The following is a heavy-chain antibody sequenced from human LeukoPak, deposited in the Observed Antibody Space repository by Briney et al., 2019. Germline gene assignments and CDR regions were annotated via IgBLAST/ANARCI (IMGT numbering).Heavy chain of an antibody. CDR2: INHSGST. D-gene: IGHD6-13*01. J-gene: IGHJ5*02. V-gene: IGHV4-34*01. CDR3: ARSWDSSSWYFWFDP. CDR1: GGSFSCYY. Sequence: SETLSLTCAVYGGSFSCYYWSWIRQPPGKGLEWIGEINHSGSTNYNPSLKSRVTISVDTPKNQFSLKLSSVTAADTAVYYCARSWDSSSWYFWFDPWGQGTLVTVS.